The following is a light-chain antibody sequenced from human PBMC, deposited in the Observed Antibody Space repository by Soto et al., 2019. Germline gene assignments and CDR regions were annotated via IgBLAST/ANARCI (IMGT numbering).Light chain of an antibody. V-gene: IGKV3-11*01. Sequence: EILLTQFPGPLSLSPGERAPLSCRASQSVSNNYLAWYQQKPGQAPRLLIYGASNRATGIPARFSGSGSGTDFTLTISSLEPEDFAVYYCQQRSNWPITFGQGTRLEI. J-gene: IGKJ5*01. CDR1: QSVSNNY. CDR3: QQRSNWPIT. CDR2: GAS.